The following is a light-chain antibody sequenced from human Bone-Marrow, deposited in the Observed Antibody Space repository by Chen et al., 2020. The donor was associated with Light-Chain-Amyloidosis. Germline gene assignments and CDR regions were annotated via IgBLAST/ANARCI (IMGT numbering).Light chain of an antibody. CDR3: NQYKSFPWT. V-gene: IGKV1-5*03. CDR1: HTISAW. CDR2: QAS. Sequence: DIQMTQSPSTLSASVGDRVTITCRASHTISAWLAWYQQKPGKAPKVLIYQASSLESGVPSRFSGSGSGTEFPLTISSLQPDDFATYYCNQYKSFPWTFGQGTKVEMK. J-gene: IGKJ1*01.